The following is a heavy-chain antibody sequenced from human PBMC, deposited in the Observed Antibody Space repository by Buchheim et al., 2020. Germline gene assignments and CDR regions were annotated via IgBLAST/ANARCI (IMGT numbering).Heavy chain of an antibody. CDR2: IYYSGST. Sequence: QVQLQESGPGLVKPSETLSLTCTVSGGSISSYYWSWIRQPPGKGLEWIGYIYYSGSTNYNPPLKSRVTITVDTSKNQFSLKLSSVTAADTAVYYCARVEMATSHFDYWGQGTL. D-gene: IGHD5-24*01. CDR3: ARVEMATSHFDY. CDR1: GGSISSYY. V-gene: IGHV4-59*01. J-gene: IGHJ4*02.